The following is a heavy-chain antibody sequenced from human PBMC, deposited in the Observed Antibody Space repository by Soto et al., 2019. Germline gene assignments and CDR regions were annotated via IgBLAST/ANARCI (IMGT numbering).Heavy chain of an antibody. J-gene: IGHJ6*02. CDR3: ARVRDSFGLDV. CDR2: IHYRGST. CDR1: GGSITGAYY. V-gene: IGHV4-31*03. D-gene: IGHD2-15*01. Sequence: SETLSLTCKVSGGSITGAYYWNWIRQHPGKGLEWIGSIHYRGSTYYNPSLKSRITISLDRSNNQFSLKLSSVTAADTDVYYCARVRDSFGLDVWGQGTTVT.